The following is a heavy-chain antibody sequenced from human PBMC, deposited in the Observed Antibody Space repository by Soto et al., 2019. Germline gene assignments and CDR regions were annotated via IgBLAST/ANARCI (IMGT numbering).Heavy chain of an antibody. J-gene: IGHJ4*02. CDR2: ISYDGSNK. CDR3: ARGLGKAAAGVY. D-gene: IGHD6-13*01. V-gene: IGHV3-30-3*01. Sequence: GGSLRLSCAASGFTFSSYAMHWVRQAPGKGLEWVAVISYDGSNKYYADSVKGRFTISRDNSKNTLYLQMNSLRAEDTAVYYCARGLGKAAAGVYWGQGTLVNVSS. CDR1: GFTFSSYA.